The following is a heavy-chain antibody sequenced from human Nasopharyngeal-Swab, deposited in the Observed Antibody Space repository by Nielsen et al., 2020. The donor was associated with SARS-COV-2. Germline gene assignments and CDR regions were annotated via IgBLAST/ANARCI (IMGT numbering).Heavy chain of an antibody. Sequence: GESLKISCAASGFTFNNYNFNWVRQAPGKGLECVSSISSSSSYISYADSVKGRFTISRDNAKNSLYLQMNSLRAEDTAVYYCARDGLDYDFWSAYFMDVWGQGTTVTVSS. J-gene: IGHJ6*02. D-gene: IGHD3-3*01. V-gene: IGHV3-21*01. CDR1: GFTFNNYN. CDR2: ISSSSSYI. CDR3: ARDGLDYDFWSAYFMDV.